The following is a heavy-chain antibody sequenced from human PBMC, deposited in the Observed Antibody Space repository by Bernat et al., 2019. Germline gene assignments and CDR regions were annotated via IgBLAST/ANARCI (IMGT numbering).Heavy chain of an antibody. CDR3: ASLSTPQYYYGSGSYLDY. CDR2: ISSSGSTI. Sequence: EVQLVESGGGLVQPGGSLRLSCAASGFTFSSYEMNWVRQAPGKGPEWVSYISSSGSTIYYADSVKGRFTISRDNAKNSLYLQMNSLRAEDTAVYYCASLSTPQYYYGSGSYLDYWGQGTLVTVSS. V-gene: IGHV3-48*03. J-gene: IGHJ4*02. CDR1: GFTFSSYE. D-gene: IGHD3-10*01.